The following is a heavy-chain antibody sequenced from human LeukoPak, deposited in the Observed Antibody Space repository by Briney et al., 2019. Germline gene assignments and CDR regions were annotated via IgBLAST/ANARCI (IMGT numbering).Heavy chain of an antibody. Sequence: GESLKISCKGSGYSFTSYWISWVRQMPGKGLEWMGRIDPSDSYTNYSPSFQGHVTISAEKSISTAYLQWSSLKASDTAMHYCARHHNGRFGGVIVIFDYWGQGTLVTVSS. D-gene: IGHD3-16*02. J-gene: IGHJ4*02. CDR3: ARHHNGRFGGVIVIFDY. V-gene: IGHV5-10-1*01. CDR1: GYSFTSYW. CDR2: IDPSDSYT.